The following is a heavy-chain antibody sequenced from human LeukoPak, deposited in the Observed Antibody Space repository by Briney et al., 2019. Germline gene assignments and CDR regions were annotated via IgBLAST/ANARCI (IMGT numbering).Heavy chain of an antibody. CDR1: GFTLRDYY. CDR3: ARGCFICPSDC. Sequence: GGSLRLSCTATGFTLRDYYMNWIRQAPGKGLEWVSYISTSGNTIYYADSVKGRFTISRDNAKNSLYLQMDSLGADDTAVYYCARGCFICPSDCWGQGTLVTVSS. D-gene: IGHD2-2*01. J-gene: IGHJ4*02. CDR2: ISTSGNTI. V-gene: IGHV3-11*01.